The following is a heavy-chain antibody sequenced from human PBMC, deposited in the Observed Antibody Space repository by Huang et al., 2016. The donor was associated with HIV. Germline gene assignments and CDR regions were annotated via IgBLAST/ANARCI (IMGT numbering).Heavy chain of an antibody. Sequence: QLQLQESGPGLVKPSETLSLTCTVSGGSISSSSYYWGWIRQPPGKGLEWIGSIYYSGSTYYNASRKSRVTISVDTSKNQFSLKLSSVTAADTAVYYCARLFRIDYDSSAYIYYYYGMDVWGQGTTVTVSS. V-gene: IGHV4-39*01. CDR3: ARLFRIDYDSSAYIYYYYGMDV. D-gene: IGHD3-22*01. CDR1: GGSISSSSYY. J-gene: IGHJ6*02. CDR2: IYYSGST.